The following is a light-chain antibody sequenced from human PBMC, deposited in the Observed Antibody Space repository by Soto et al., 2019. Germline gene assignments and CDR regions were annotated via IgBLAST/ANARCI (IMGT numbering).Light chain of an antibody. J-gene: IGKJ5*01. Sequence: EIVLTQSPATLSLSPGERGTLSCRASESFTNYLAWYQQKPGQAPRLLVYDVSNRATGIPARFSGGGSGTDFTLTISNLEPEDFAVYYCQQRSNWWITFGQGTRLEIK. CDR3: QQRSNWWIT. CDR1: ESFTNY. CDR2: DVS. V-gene: IGKV3-11*01.